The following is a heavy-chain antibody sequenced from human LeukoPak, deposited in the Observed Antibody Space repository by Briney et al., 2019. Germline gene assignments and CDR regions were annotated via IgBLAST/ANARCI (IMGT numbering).Heavy chain of an antibody. V-gene: IGHV4-39*01. CDR1: GGSISSSSYY. D-gene: IGHD2-8*01. CDR3: ARRRYCTNGVCYTAWYFDL. Sequence: SETLSLTCTVSGGSISSSSYYWGWIRQPPGKGLEWIGSIYYSGSTYYNPSLKSRVTISVDTSKNQFSLKLSSVTAADTAVYYCARRRYCTNGVCYTAWYFDLWDRGTLVTVSS. J-gene: IGHJ2*01. CDR2: IYYSGST.